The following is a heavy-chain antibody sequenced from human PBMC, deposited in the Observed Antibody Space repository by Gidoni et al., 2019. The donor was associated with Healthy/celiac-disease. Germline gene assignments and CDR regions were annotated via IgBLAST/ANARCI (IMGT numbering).Heavy chain of an antibody. Sequence: QVQLQESGPGLVKPSETLSLTCTVSGYSLSSGYYWGWIRQPPGKGLEWIGSIYHSGSTYYNPSLKSRVTISVDTSKNQFSLKLSSVTAADTAVYYCAREGAILLWFGEMARWGQGTLVTVSS. CDR1: GYSLSSGYY. D-gene: IGHD3-10*01. CDR2: IYHSGST. J-gene: IGHJ4*02. CDR3: AREGAILLWFGEMAR. V-gene: IGHV4-38-2*02.